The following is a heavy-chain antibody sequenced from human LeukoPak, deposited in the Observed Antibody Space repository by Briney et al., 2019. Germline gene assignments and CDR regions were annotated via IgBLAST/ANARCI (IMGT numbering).Heavy chain of an antibody. CDR1: GGSISGYY. D-gene: IGHD2-2*01. Sequence: SETLSLTCTVSGGSISGYYWSWIRQPPGKGLEWIGYIYYSGSTNYNPSLKSRVTISVDSSKNQFSLKLSSVTAADTAVYYCARQDCSGSSCPNWFDPWGQGTLVTVSS. CDR2: IYYSGST. J-gene: IGHJ5*02. V-gene: IGHV4-59*08. CDR3: ARQDCSGSSCPNWFDP.